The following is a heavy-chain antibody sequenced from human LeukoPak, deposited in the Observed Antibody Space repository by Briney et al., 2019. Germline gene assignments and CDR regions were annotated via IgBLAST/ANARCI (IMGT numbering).Heavy chain of an antibody. CDR3: ARSIVGANDFDY. Sequence: NPSETLSLTCTVSGGSVSSGSYYWSWIRQPPGKGLEWIGYIHYSGSTNYNPSLKSRVTISVDTSKNQFSLKLSSVTPADTAVYYCARSIVGANDFDYWGQGTLVTVSS. J-gene: IGHJ4*02. V-gene: IGHV4-61*01. CDR2: IHYSGST. CDR1: GGSVSSGSYY. D-gene: IGHD1-26*01.